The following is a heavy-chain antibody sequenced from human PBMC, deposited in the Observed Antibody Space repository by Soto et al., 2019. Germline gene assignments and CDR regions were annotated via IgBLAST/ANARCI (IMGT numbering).Heavy chain of an antibody. Sequence: SQTLSLTCTVSGGSISSSSYYWGWIRQPPGKGLEWIGSIYYSGSTYYNPSLKSRVTISVDTSKDQFSLKLSSVTAADTAVYYCARQSASGKYQLLLRGKEKRHWAANWFDPWGQGTLVTVSS. CDR3: ARQSASGKYQLLLRGKEKRHWAANWFDP. CDR1: GGSISSSSYY. J-gene: IGHJ5*02. CDR2: IYYSGST. V-gene: IGHV4-39*01. D-gene: IGHD2-2*01.